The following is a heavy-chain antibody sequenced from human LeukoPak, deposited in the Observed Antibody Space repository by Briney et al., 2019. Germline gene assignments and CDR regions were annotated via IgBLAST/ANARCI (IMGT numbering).Heavy chain of an antibody. CDR2: IYSGGAT. V-gene: IGHV3-53*01. J-gene: IGHJ3*02. CDR3: ASPSSGQSFDI. D-gene: IGHD3-22*01. Sequence: GGSLRLSCPASGFTVSSNYMSWVRQAPGKGLEWVSVIYSGGATYYADSVKGRFTISRDKSKNTMYLQMNSLRAEDTAVYYCASPSSGQSFDIWGQGTMVTVSS. CDR1: GFTVSSNY.